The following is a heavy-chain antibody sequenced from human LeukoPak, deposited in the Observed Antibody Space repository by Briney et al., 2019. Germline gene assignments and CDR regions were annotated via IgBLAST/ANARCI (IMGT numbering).Heavy chain of an antibody. CDR3: ARDGAYYDDAFDI. J-gene: IGHJ3*02. D-gene: IGHD4/OR15-4a*01. Sequence: GASVKVSCKVSGYTLTELSMHWVRQAPGQGLEWMGWINPNSGGTNYAQKFQGRVTMTRDTSISTAYMELSRLRSDDTAVYYCARDGAYYDDAFDIWGQGTMVTVSS. V-gene: IGHV1-2*02. CDR1: GYTLTELS. CDR2: INPNSGGT.